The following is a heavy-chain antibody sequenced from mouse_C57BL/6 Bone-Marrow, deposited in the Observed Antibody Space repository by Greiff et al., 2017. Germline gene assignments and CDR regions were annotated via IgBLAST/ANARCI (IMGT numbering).Heavy chain of an antibody. CDR2: IDPEDGDT. D-gene: IGHD2-3*01. J-gene: IGHJ3*01. V-gene: IGHV14-1*01. Sequence: EVQLQQSGAELVRPGASVKLSCTASGFNIKDYYMHWVKQRPEQGLEWIGRIDPEDGDTEYAPKFQGQATMTADTSTNKAYLQLSRLTSEDTAVYYGTTGRWVWWFAYWGKGTLVTVSA. CDR3: TTGRWVWWFAY. CDR1: GFNIKDYY.